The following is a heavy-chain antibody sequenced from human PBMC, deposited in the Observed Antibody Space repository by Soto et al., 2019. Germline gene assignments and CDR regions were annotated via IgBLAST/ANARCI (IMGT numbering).Heavy chain of an antibody. CDR1: GGTFSNYV. D-gene: IGHD4-4*01. V-gene: IGHV1-69*01. CDR3: TVRGREEKPFDI. J-gene: IGHJ3*02. Sequence: QVQLVQSGAEMKKPGSSVKVSCKASGGTFSNYVISWVRQAPGQGLEWMGGSIPIFGTANYAQKFQGRVTITADESTGTVYMGLSSLRSEDTAVYYCTVRGREEKPFDIWGQGTMVTVSS. CDR2: SIPIFGTA.